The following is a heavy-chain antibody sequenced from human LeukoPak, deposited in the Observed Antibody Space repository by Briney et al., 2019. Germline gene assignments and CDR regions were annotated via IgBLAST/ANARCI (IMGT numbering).Heavy chain of an antibody. CDR2: IGTAGDT. Sequence: GGSLRLSCAASGFTFSSYDMHWVRLATGYGVDWVSAIGTAGDTYYPGSVKGRFTISRDNSKNTLYLQMNSLRAEDTAVYYCAKGPSRLIYYDSSGYYDYWGQGTLVTVSS. V-gene: IGHV3-13*01. CDR3: AKGPSRLIYYDSSGYYDY. J-gene: IGHJ4*02. D-gene: IGHD3-22*01. CDR1: GFTFSSYD.